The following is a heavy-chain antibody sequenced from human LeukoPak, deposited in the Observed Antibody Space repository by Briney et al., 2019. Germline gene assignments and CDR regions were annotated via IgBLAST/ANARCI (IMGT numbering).Heavy chain of an antibody. Sequence: SETLSLTCSVSGASISGGTYYWGWIRQPPGKGLECIGSIYYTGSTYDNPSLRSRVTISVDTSKNQFSLKLSSVTAADTAVYYCARRGGSGRAFDYWGQGTLVTVSS. V-gene: IGHV4-39*01. CDR2: IYYTGST. J-gene: IGHJ4*02. CDR3: ARRGGSGRAFDY. D-gene: IGHD1-26*01. CDR1: GASISGGTYY.